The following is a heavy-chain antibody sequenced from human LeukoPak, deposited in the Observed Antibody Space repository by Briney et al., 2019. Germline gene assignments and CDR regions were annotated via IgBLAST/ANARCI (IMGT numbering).Heavy chain of an antibody. CDR3: ARHMGLGYSYGYPYFDY. J-gene: IGHJ4*02. V-gene: IGHV4-59*08. CDR1: GGSISSYY. CDR2: IYYSGST. D-gene: IGHD5-18*01. Sequence: SETLSLTCTVSGGSISSYYWSWIRQPPGKGLEWIGYIYYSGSTNCNPSLKSRVTISVDTSKNQFSLKLSSVTAADTAVYYCARHMGLGYSYGYPYFDYWGQGTLVTVSS.